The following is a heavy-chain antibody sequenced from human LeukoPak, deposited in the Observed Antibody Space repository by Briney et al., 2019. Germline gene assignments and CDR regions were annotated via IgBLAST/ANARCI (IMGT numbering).Heavy chain of an antibody. V-gene: IGHV3-30*02. CDR3: AKPTVTTIDLYYFDY. CDR2: IRYDGSNK. D-gene: IGHD4-17*01. CDR1: GFTFSSYG. J-gene: IGHJ4*02. Sequence: GGSLRLSCAASGFTFSSYGMHWVRQAPGKGLEWVAFIRYDGSNKYYADSVKGRFTISRDNSKNTLYLQMNSLRAEDTAVYYCAKPTVTTIDLYYFDYWGQGTLVTVSS.